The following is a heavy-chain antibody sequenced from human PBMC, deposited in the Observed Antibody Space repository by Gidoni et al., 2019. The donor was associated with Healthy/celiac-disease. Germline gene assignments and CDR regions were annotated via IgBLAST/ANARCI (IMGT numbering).Heavy chain of an antibody. J-gene: IGHJ6*02. V-gene: IGHV4-61*02. D-gene: IGHD3-10*01. CDR2: IYTSGST. Sequence: QVQLQESGPGLVKPSQTLSLTCTVSGGSISSCSYYWSWIRQPAGKGLEWIGRIYTSGSTNYNPSLKSRVTISVDTSKNQFSLKLSSVTAADTAVYYCARVRGGNSASGAYYYYGMDVWGQGTTVTVSS. CDR3: ARVRGGNSASGAYYYYGMDV. CDR1: GGSISSCSYY.